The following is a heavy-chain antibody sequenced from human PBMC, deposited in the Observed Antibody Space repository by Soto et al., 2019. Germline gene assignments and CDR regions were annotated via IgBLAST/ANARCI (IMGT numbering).Heavy chain of an antibody. V-gene: IGHV5-51*01. D-gene: IGHD3-22*01. CDR3: AVHYIDSSGYPPRAPHYYYYGMDV. J-gene: IGHJ6*02. Sequence: PGESLKISCKGSGYSFTSYWIGWVRQMPGEGLEWMGIIYPGDSDTRYSPSFQGQVTISADKSISTAYLQWSSLKASDTAMYYCAVHYIDSSGYPPRAPHYYYYGMDVWGQGTTVNVSS. CDR1: GYSFTSYW. CDR2: IYPGDSDT.